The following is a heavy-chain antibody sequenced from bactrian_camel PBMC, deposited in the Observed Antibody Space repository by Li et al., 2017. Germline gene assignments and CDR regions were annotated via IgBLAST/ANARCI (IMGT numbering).Heavy chain of an antibody. V-gene: IGHV3-2*01. CDR1: ELADTNYC. CDR2: IDNSGNIK. D-gene: IGHD5*01. Sequence: HVQLVESGGGSVQPGGSLRLSCRISELADTNYCMGWFRQAPGKEREAVAIIDNSGNIKYAESVKGRFTISLGNAKNIVYLQMDSLKPEDTAVYYCATSDGLGQGDSMGKQGTQVTVS. J-gene: IGHJ4*01.